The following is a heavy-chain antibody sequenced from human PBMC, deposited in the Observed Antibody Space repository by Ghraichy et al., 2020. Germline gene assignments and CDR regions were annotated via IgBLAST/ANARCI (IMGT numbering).Heavy chain of an antibody. CDR1: GFTFSNYD. J-gene: IGHJ6*02. Sequence: GESLNISCVASGFTFSNYDMRWVRQAPVKGLEWVSTVTRNGDTTYADSVRGRFTISRDNSKNTVYLQMSSLRAEDTAVYYCARRIPDRKGMDVWGQGTTVTVSS. CDR3: ARRIPDRKGMDV. D-gene: IGHD6-13*01. V-gene: IGHV3-23*01. CDR2: VTRNGDTT.